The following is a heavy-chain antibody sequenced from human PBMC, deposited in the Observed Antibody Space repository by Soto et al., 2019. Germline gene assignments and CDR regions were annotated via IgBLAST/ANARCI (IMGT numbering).Heavy chain of an antibody. CDR3: AAYSHKGY. Sequence: EEQLVESGGDLVQPGGSLRLSCAASGFTVSNNYMSWVRQAPGKGLEWVSLIYSGGSTYYADSVKGRLTISRDSSKNKLYLQMNSLRAEDTAMYYCAAYSHKGYWGQGTLVTVSS. CDR1: GFTVSNNY. CDR2: IYSGGST. D-gene: IGHD3-16*01. V-gene: IGHV3-66*01. J-gene: IGHJ4*02.